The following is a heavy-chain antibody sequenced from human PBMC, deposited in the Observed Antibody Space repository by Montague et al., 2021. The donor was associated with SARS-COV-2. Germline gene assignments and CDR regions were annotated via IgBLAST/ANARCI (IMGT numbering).Heavy chain of an antibody. CDR3: SRTYRGTFDF. J-gene: IGHJ4*02. Sequence: SETLSLTCTVSGGSISSSSYYWGWIRQPPGKGLEWIGSIYYSGSTNYKSSLESRLSMSVDTSKNQFSLNLSSVTAADTAVYFCSRTYRGTFDFWGQGILVTVSS. CDR1: GGSISSSSYY. V-gene: IGHV4-39*07. CDR2: IYYSGST. D-gene: IGHD1-7*01.